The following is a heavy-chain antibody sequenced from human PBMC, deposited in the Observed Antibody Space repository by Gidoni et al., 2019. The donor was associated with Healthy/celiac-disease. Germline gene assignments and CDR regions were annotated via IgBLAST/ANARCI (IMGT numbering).Heavy chain of an antibody. Sequence: EVQLVESGGGLVKPGGSLRLSCAASGFTFSNAWLRWVRQAPGKGLEWVGRIKSKTDGGTTDYAAPVKGRFTISRDDSKNTLYLQMNSLKTEDTAVYYCTTDGDGDYHPSIIDYWGQGTLVTVSS. CDR1: GFTFSNAW. D-gene: IGHD4-17*01. CDR3: TTDGDGDYHPSIIDY. J-gene: IGHJ4*02. V-gene: IGHV3-15*01. CDR2: IKSKTDGGTT.